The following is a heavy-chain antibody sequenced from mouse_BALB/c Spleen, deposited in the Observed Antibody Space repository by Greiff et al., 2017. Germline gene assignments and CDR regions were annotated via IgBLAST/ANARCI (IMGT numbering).Heavy chain of an antibody. V-gene: IGHV2-9*02. CDR2: IWAGGST. J-gene: IGHJ4*01. CDR1: GFSLTSYG. CDR3: ARGGYYVYSRGAMDY. Sequence: QVQLQQSGPGLVAPSQSLSITCTVSGFSLTSYGVHWVRQPPGKGLEWLGVIWAGGSTNYNSALMSRLSISKDNSKSQVFLKMNSLQTDDTAMYYGARGGYYVYSRGAMDYWGQGTAVTVSS. D-gene: IGHD2-2*01.